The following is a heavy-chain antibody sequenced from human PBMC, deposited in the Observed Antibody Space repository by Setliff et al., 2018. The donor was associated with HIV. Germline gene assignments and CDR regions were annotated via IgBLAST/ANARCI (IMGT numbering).Heavy chain of an antibody. Sequence: SETLSLTCAVYGGSFSGYYWSWIRQPPGKGLEWIGYIYYSGSTYYNPSLKSRVTISVDTSKNQFSLKLSSVTAADTAVYYCARVTVTPDFYFYYYMDVWGKGTTVTVSS. J-gene: IGHJ6*03. V-gene: IGHV4-34*01. CDR3: ARVTVTPDFYFYYYMDV. D-gene: IGHD4-4*01. CDR2: IYYSGST. CDR1: GGSFSGYY.